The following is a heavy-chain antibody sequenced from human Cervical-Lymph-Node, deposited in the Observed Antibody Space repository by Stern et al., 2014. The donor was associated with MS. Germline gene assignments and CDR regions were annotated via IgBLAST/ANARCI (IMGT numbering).Heavy chain of an antibody. Sequence: VQLMQSGAEVTKPGESLRISCKTSGYDFTRHLIGWVRQLPGKGLEFMGAIDPSDSETRYSPSFQGQVTISADTSTTTAYLQWRSLRASDTGMYFCARQASTVAHRGDYWGQGTLVTVSS. J-gene: IGHJ4*02. V-gene: IGHV5-51*01. D-gene: IGHD2-21*02. CDR2: IDPSDSET. CDR3: ARQASTVAHRGDY. CDR1: GYDFTRHL.